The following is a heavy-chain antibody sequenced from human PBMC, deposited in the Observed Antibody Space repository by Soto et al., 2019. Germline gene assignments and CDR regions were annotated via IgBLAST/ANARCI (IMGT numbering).Heavy chain of an antibody. CDR3: ARQQLLRGGWFDP. CDR2: IKQDESEK. CDR1: GFTFSSYW. Sequence: EVQLVESGGGLVQPGGSLRLSCATSGFTFSSYWMSWVRQPPGKGLEWVATIKQDESEKYYVDSVKGRFTVSRDNAKNSLYLQMNSLRAEDTALYYCARQQLLRGGWFDPWGQGTLVTVSS. J-gene: IGHJ5*02. V-gene: IGHV3-7*03. D-gene: IGHD6-13*01.